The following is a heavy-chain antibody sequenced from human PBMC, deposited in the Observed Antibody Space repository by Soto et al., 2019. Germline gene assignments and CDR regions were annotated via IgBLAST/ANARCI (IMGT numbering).Heavy chain of an antibody. J-gene: IGHJ4*02. CDR1: GGSFSGYY. D-gene: IGHD2-2*01. Sequence: LSETLSLTCAVYGGSFSGYYWSWIRQPPGKGLEWIGEINHSGSTNYNPSLKSRVTISVDTSKNQFSLKLSSVTAADTAVYYCASWYCSSTSCYSGKFDYWGQGTLVTVSS. CDR3: ASWYCSSTSCYSGKFDY. V-gene: IGHV4-34*01. CDR2: INHSGST.